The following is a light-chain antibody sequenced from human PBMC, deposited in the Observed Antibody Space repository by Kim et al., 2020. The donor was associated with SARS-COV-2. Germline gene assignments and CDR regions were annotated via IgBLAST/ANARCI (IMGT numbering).Light chain of an antibody. CDR3: TSYAAISNFV. Sequence: QSALTQPPSASGSPGQSVTISCSGTSSDVGGYNFVSWYQQHPVNAPTLMSYEVSKRPSGVPDRFSRSKSGNTASLSVSGLQAEDEADYYCTSYAAISNFVFGAGTKVTVL. CDR2: EVS. J-gene: IGLJ1*01. CDR1: SSDVGGYNF. V-gene: IGLV2-8*01.